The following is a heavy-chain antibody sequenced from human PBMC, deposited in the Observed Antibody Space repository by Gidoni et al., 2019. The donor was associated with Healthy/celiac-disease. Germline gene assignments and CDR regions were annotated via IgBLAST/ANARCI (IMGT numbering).Heavy chain of an antibody. CDR1: GFTFSSYA. CDR3: ARDSYYYDSSGYYYPVHYYYYGMDV. Sequence: QVQLVESGGGVVQPGRSLRLSCAASGFTFSSYAMHWVRQAPGKGLEWVAVISYDGSNKYYADSVKGRFTISRYNSKNTLYLQMNSLRAEDTAVYYCARDSYYYDSSGYYYPVHYYYYGMDVWGQGTTVTVSS. J-gene: IGHJ6*02. V-gene: IGHV3-30-3*01. CDR2: ISYDGSNK. D-gene: IGHD3-22*01.